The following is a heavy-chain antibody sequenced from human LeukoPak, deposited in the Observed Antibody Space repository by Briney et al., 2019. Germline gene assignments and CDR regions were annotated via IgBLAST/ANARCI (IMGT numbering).Heavy chain of an antibody. V-gene: IGHV3-48*01. CDR2: ISSSSSTI. J-gene: IGHJ4*02. D-gene: IGHD3-22*01. Sequence: GGSLRLSCAASGFTYSSHSMNWVRQAPGKGPEWVSYISSSSSTIYYADSVKGRFTISRDNAKNSLYLQMNSLRAEDTAVYYCARGAYYYEDWGQGTLVTVSS. CDR3: ARGAYYYED. CDR1: GFTYSSHS.